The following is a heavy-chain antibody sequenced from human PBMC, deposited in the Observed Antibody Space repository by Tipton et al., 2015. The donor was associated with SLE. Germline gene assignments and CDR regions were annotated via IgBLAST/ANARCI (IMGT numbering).Heavy chain of an antibody. Sequence: TLSLTCTVSGGSISSFYWSWIRQPPGKGLEWIGYIYYSGSTNYNPSLKSPVTISVDTSKNQFSLKLSSVTAADTAVYYCARDHLPGGYYYYMDVWGKGTTVTVSS. CDR2: IYYSGST. V-gene: IGHV4-59*01. J-gene: IGHJ6*03. D-gene: IGHD3-10*01. CDR1: GGSISSFY. CDR3: ARDHLPGGYYYYMDV.